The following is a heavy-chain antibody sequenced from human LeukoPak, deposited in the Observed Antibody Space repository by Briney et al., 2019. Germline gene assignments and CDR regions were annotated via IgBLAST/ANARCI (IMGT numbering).Heavy chain of an antibody. D-gene: IGHD5-18*01. CDR2: INPHSGGT. V-gene: IGHV1-2*02. Sequence: ASVKVSCKASGYTFTGYYIHWVRQAPGQGLEWMGWINPHSGGTNYAQKFQGGVTMTRDTSITTAYMELSSLRSDDTAVYYCARETGYAYGRAPLDYWGQGTLVTVSS. CDR1: GYTFTGYY. CDR3: ARETGYAYGRAPLDY. J-gene: IGHJ4*02.